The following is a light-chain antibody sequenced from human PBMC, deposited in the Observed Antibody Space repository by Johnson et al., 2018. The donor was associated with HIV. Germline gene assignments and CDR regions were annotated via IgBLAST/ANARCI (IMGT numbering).Light chain of an antibody. Sequence: QSVLTQPPSVSAAPGQKVTISCFGSRSNIGNNYVSWYQQLPGTAPKLLIYDNNKRPSGIPDRFSGSKSGTSATLGITGLQTGDEADYYCGTWDSSLSAGIYVFGTGTKVTVL. V-gene: IGLV1-51*01. J-gene: IGLJ1*01. CDR2: DNN. CDR1: RSNIGNNY. CDR3: GTWDSSLSAGIYV.